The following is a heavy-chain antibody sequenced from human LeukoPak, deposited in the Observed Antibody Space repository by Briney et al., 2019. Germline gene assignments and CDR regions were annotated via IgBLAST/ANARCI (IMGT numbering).Heavy chain of an antibody. J-gene: IGHJ3*02. CDR3: ARNTYYYDSSGYSVAFDI. D-gene: IGHD3-22*01. V-gene: IGHV1-46*01. CDR1: GYTFTSYY. CDR2: INPSGGST. Sequence: ASVKVSCKASGYTFTSYYMHWVRQAPGQGLEWMGIINPSGGSTSYAQKFQGRVTMTRDTSTSTVYMELSSLRSEDTAVYYCARNTYYYDSSGYSVAFDIWGQGTMVTVSS.